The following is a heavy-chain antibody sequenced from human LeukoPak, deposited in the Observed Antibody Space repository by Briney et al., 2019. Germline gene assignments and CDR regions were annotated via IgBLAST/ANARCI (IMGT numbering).Heavy chain of an antibody. D-gene: IGHD3-10*01. V-gene: IGHV3-30*04. CDR3: ARDPANYYGSGSYYLHYYYGMDV. Sequence: GGSLRLSCAASGFTFSSYAMHWVRQAPGKGLEWVAAISYDGSNKYYADSVKGRFTISRDNSKNTLYLQMNSLRAEDTAVYYCARDPANYYGSGSYYLHYYYGMDVWGQGTTVTVSS. CDR2: ISYDGSNK. J-gene: IGHJ6*02. CDR1: GFTFSSYA.